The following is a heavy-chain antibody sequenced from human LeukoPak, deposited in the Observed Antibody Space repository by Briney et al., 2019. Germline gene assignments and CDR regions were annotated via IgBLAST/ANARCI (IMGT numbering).Heavy chain of an antibody. CDR1: EFTFSTYW. J-gene: IGHJ6*03. D-gene: IGHD1-26*01. Sequence: RGSLRLSCAASEFTFSTYWTQWVRQAPGKGLVWVSRPSRDGSNTFYADSVKGRLTISRDNAKNTLYLQMNSLRGDDTAVYYCAREWDLPGAYYMDVWGKGTTVTVSS. V-gene: IGHV3-74*01. CDR3: AREWDLPGAYYMDV. CDR2: PSRDGSNT.